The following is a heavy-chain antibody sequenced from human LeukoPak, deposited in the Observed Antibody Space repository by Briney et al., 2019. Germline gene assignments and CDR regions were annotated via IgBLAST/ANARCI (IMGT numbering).Heavy chain of an antibody. CDR1: GYTFTSYY. CDR3: SXYSFDSSDYYGFDY. V-gene: IGHV1-46*01. CDR2: INPSGGTT. Sequence: GASVKVSCKASGYTFTSYYIHWVRQAPGQVFEWMGIINPSGGTTTYAQKFQGRVTMTRDTSTNTVYMDLSSLRSEDTALYYCSXYSFDSSDYYGFDYWGQGTLVTVSS. D-gene: IGHD3-22*01. J-gene: IGHJ4*02.